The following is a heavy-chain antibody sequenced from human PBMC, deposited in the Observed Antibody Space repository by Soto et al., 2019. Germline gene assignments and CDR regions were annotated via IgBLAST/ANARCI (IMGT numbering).Heavy chain of an antibody. Sequence: QVQLVQSGAEVKKPGSSVKVSCKASGGTFSSNAINWVRQAPGQGLEWMGGIIPVLGTVDDAQNFQGRLKLAEDKSTETAYKDLSSAKAEVKAVYYCEGAKFRSGMRVFEWISHSHSYDDIAVFADGTTVTASS. CDR2: IIPVLGTV. CDR3: EGAKFRSGMRVFEWISHSHSYDDIAV. V-gene: IGHV1-69*06. D-gene: IGHD3-9*01. CDR1: GGTFSSNA. J-gene: IGHJ6*03.